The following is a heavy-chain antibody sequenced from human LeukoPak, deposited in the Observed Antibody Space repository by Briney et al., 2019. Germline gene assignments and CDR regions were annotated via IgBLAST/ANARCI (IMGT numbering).Heavy chain of an antibody. J-gene: IGHJ4*02. CDR1: GFTFSSYG. CDR3: ARTEWLRSGYYFDY. V-gene: IGHV3-21*01. D-gene: IGHD5-12*01. CDR2: ISSSSSYI. Sequence: GGTLRLSCAASGFTFSSYGMSWVRQAPGKGLEWVSSISSSSSYIYYADSVKGRFTISRHNAKNSLFLQMDSLRAEDTAVYYCARTEWLRSGYYFDYWGQGTLVTVSS.